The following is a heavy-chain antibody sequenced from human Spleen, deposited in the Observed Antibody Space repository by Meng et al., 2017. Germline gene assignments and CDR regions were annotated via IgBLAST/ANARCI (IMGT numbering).Heavy chain of an antibody. CDR3: AKAWVVESVSGWWYYFDY. CDR1: GFTFSSYA. D-gene: IGHD6-19*01. CDR2: ISGSGGST. J-gene: IGHJ4*02. V-gene: IGHV3-23*01. Sequence: GGSLRLSCAASGFTFSSYAMSWVRQAPGKGLEWVSAISGSGGSTYYADSVKGRFTISRDNSKNTLYLQMNSLRAEDTAVYYCAKAWVVESVSGWWYYFDYWGQGTLVTVSS.